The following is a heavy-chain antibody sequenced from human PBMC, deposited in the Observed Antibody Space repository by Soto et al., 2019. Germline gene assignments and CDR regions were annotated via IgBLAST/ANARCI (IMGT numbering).Heavy chain of an antibody. CDR1: GGSVSSGSYY. Sequence: QVQLQESGPGLVKPSETLSLTCTVSGGSVSSGSYYWSWIRQPPGKGLEWIGYIYYSGSTNYNPSLKRRVTISVDTSKNQFSLKLSSVTAADTAVYYCARGANYYDSTRYGMDVWGQGTTVTVSS. V-gene: IGHV4-61*01. CDR3: ARGANYYDSTRYGMDV. J-gene: IGHJ6*02. D-gene: IGHD3-22*01. CDR2: IYYSGST.